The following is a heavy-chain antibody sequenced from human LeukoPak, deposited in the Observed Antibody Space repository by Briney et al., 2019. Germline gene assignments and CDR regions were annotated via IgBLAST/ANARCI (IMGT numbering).Heavy chain of an antibody. CDR3: GKLLYGDYADGMDV. CDR2: ISGSGGST. D-gene: IGHD4-17*01. Sequence: GGSLRLSCAASGFTFSSYAMSWVRQAPGKGLEWVSAISGSGGSTYYADSVKGRFTISRDNSKNTLYLQMNSLRAEDTAVYYCGKLLYGDYADGMDVWGKGTTVTVSS. CDR1: GFTFSSYA. J-gene: IGHJ6*04. V-gene: IGHV3-23*01.